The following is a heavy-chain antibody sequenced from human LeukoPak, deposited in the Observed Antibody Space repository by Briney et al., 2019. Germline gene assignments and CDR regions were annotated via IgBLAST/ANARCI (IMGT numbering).Heavy chain of an antibody. D-gene: IGHD2-15*01. CDR3: AKRGPSETRWYPFDY. CDR2: ISGGDDST. CDR1: GFTFNNYA. J-gene: IGHJ4*02. V-gene: IGHV3-23*01. Sequence: GGSLRLSCAASGFTFNNYAMTWVRQAPGKGLEWVSTISGGDDSTWNADSVKGRFTVSRDNSKNTLYLQMSSLRVEDTAVYYCAKRGPSETRWYPFDYWGQGTLVTVSS.